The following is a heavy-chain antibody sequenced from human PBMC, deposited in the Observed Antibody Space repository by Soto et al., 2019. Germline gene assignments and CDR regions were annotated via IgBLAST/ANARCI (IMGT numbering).Heavy chain of an antibody. V-gene: IGHV3-48*01. CDR2: ISSGSDII. CDR1: GFPFSDYS. D-gene: IGHD3-3*01. J-gene: IGHJ4*02. Sequence: EAQLVESGGGLEQPGGSLRLSCAASGFPFSDYSINWVRQAPGKGLEWLSYISSGSDIIYYADSEKGRFTISRDNAKNSLYLQLSGLRAEDTAVYYCTTISPDYWGQGTLVTVSS. CDR3: TTISPDY.